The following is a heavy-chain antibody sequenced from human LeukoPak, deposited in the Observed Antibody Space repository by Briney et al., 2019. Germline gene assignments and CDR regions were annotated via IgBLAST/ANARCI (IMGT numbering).Heavy chain of an antibody. CDR1: GDSINNAAYY. D-gene: IGHD1-1*01. V-gene: IGHV4-31*03. CDR2: IGYSGDS. CDR3: ARVEAATTNPRFDS. Sequence: SETLSLTCTVSGDSINNAAYYWSWVRQHPGKGLEWIGYIGYSGDSYYNPSLRSRVTISVDTSKKQFSLGLNSVTAADTAVYYCARVEAATTNPRFDSWGQGTLVTVSS. J-gene: IGHJ4*02.